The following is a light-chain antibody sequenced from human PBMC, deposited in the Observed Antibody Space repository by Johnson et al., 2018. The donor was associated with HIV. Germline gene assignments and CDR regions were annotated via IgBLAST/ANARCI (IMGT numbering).Light chain of an antibody. CDR3: GTWDTSLGAQYV. Sequence: QPVLTQPPSVSAAPGQKVTISCSGSIFNIQNTFVSWYLQLPGTAPKVLIYENNKRPSGIPDRFSDSQSGASATLAITGLQTGDEADYYCGTWDTSLGAQYVFGSGTKVTVL. V-gene: IGLV1-51*01. CDR1: IFNIQNTF. CDR2: ENN. J-gene: IGLJ1*01.